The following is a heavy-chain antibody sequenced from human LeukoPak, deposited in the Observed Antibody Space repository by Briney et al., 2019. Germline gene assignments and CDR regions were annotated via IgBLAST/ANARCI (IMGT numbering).Heavy chain of an antibody. Sequence: ASVKVSCKTSGYTFTTYDISWVRQAPGQELEWLRWISAYNGNTNYAQKLQGRVTMTTDTSTSTAYMELRSLRSDDTAVYYCARGSPYCSSTSCYVGDYWGQGTLVTVSS. CDR1: GYTFTTYD. CDR3: ARGSPYCSSTSCYVGDY. D-gene: IGHD2-2*01. V-gene: IGHV1-18*04. J-gene: IGHJ4*02. CDR2: ISAYNGNT.